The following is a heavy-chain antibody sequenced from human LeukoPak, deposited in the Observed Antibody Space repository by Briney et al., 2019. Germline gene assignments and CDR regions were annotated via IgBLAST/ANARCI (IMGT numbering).Heavy chain of an antibody. CDR1: GGSISSYY. V-gene: IGHV4-59*01. Sequence: SETLSLTCTVSGGSISSYYWSWIRQPPGKGLEWIGYIYYSGSTNCNPSLKSRVTISVDTSKNQFSLKLSSVTAADTAVYYCAGRSYYYDSSGYYYYYYYYMDVWGKGTTVTVSS. CDR3: AGRSYYYDSSGYYYYYYYYMDV. J-gene: IGHJ6*03. CDR2: IYYSGST. D-gene: IGHD3-22*01.